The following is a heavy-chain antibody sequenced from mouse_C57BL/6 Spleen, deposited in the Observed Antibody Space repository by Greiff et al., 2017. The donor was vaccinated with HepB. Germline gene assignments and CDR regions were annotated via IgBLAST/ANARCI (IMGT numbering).Heavy chain of an antibody. V-gene: IGHV5-6*01. J-gene: IGHJ4*01. D-gene: IGHD4-1*01. CDR1: GFTFSSYG. CDR2: ISSGGSYT. Sequence: EVQLVESGGDLVKPGGSLKLSCAASGFTFSSYGMSWVRQTPDKRLEWVATISSGGSYTYYPDSVKGRFTISRDNAKNTLYLQMSSLKSEDTAMYYCARTGTGGGWYAMDYWGQGTSVTVSS. CDR3: ARTGTGGGWYAMDY.